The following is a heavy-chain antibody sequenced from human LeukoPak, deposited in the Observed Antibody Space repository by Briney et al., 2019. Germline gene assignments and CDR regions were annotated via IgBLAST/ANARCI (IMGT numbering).Heavy chain of an antibody. CDR2: IYYSGST. D-gene: IGHD4-11*01. J-gene: IGHJ4*02. CDR3: ARGVQFDYFDY. Sequence: SETLSLTCTVSGGSISSYYWSWIRQPPGKGLEWIGYIYYSGSTNYNPSLKSRVTISVDTSKNQFSLKLSSVTAADTAVYYCARGVQFDYFDYWGQGTLVTVSS. V-gene: IGHV4-59*01. CDR1: GGSISSYY.